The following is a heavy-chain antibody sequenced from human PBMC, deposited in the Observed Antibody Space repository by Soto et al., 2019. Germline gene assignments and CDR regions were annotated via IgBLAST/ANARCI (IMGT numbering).Heavy chain of an antibody. CDR3: ARVRAGPDYDFWSGYPPSAMDV. J-gene: IGHJ6*02. Sequence: ASVKVSCKASGYTFTSYAMHWVRQAPGQRLEWMGWINAGNGNTKYSQKFQGRVTITRDTSASTAYMELSSLRSEDTAVYYCARVRAGPDYDFWSGYPPSAMDVWGQGTKVTVS. CDR1: GYTFTSYA. V-gene: IGHV1-3*01. D-gene: IGHD3-3*01. CDR2: INAGNGNT.